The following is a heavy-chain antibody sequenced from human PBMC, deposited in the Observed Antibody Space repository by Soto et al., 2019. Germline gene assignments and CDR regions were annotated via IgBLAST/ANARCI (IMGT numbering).Heavy chain of an antibody. J-gene: IGHJ4*02. V-gene: IGHV1-69*13. Sequence: SVKFSCKASGGTFSSYAISWVRQAPGQGLEWVGGIIPIFGTANYAQKFQGRVTITADGSTSTAYMELSSLRSEDTAVYYCARDLGPYDILTGPLGNWGQGTLVTVPS. CDR1: GGTFSSYA. CDR2: IIPIFGTA. D-gene: IGHD3-9*01. CDR3: ARDLGPYDILTGPLGN.